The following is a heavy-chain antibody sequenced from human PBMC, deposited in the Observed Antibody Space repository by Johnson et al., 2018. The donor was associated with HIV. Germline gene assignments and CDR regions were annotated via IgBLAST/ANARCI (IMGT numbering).Heavy chain of an antibody. CDR3: ARDWGLYSSGWYVDAFDI. Sequence: VQLVESGGGVVQPGRSLRLSCAASGFTFSSYGMHWVRQAPGKGLEWVCDINWNGANTAYADSVKGRFTISRDNAKNSLYLHMNSLRVEDTAVYYCARDWGLYSSGWYVDAFDIWGQGTMVTVSS. J-gene: IGHJ3*02. D-gene: IGHD6-19*01. V-gene: IGHV3-20*04. CDR2: INWNGANT. CDR1: GFTFSSYG.